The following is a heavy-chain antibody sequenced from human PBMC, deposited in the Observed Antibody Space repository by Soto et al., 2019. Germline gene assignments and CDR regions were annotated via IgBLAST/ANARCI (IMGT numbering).Heavy chain of an antibody. V-gene: IGHV4-59*08. CDR1: GGSISSYY. CDR2: IYYSGST. J-gene: IGHJ3*02. D-gene: IGHD2-8*01. Sequence: SETLSLTCTVSGGSISSYYWSWIRQPPGKGLEWIGDIYYSGSTNDNPSLKSRVTISVDTSKNQFSLKLSSVTAADTAVYYCARHRPILYYSLDAFDIWGQGTMVTVSS. CDR3: ARHRPILYYSLDAFDI.